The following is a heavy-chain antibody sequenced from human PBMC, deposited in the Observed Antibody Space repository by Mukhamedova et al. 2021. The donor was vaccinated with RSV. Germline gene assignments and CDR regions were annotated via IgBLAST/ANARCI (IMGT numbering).Heavy chain of an antibody. CDR2: IDPTDSFT. CDR3: ARSPNWGSRHYYYYMDV. V-gene: IGHV5-10-1*01. J-gene: IGHJ6*03. D-gene: IGHD7-27*01. Sequence: VRQMPGKGLEWIGRIDPTDSFTMYSPAFEGHVTMSVDTSITTAYLQWSSLKASDSAMYYCARSPNWGSRHYYYYMDVWGKGTTVS.